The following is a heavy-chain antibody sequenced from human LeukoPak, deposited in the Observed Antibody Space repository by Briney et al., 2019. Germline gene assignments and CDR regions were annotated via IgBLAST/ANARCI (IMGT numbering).Heavy chain of an antibody. CDR1: GGSISSSSYY. CDR2: IYYSGST. D-gene: IGHD3-10*01. CDR3: ARPMGVRGDFDY. Sequence: SETLSLTCTVSGGSISSSSYYWGWIRQPPGKGLEWSGSIYYSGSTYYNPSLKSRVTISVDTSKNQFSLKLSSVTAADTAVYYCARPMGVRGDFDYWGQGTLVTVSS. J-gene: IGHJ4*02. V-gene: IGHV4-39*01.